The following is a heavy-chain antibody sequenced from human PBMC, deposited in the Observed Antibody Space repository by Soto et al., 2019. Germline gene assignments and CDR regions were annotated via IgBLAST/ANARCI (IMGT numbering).Heavy chain of an antibody. D-gene: IGHD6-13*01. CDR1: GGSISSYY. V-gene: IGHV4-59*01. CDR2: IYYTGST. Sequence: SETLSLTCTVSGGSISSYYWSWTRQPPGKGLEWIGYIYYTGSTDYNPSLKSRVTISVDTSKNQFSLKLSSVTAADTAVYYCARILAGAELYFFDYWGQGTLVTVSS. CDR3: ARILAGAELYFFDY. J-gene: IGHJ4*02.